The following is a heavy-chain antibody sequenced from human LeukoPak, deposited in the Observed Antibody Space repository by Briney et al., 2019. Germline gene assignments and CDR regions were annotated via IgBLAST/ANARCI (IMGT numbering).Heavy chain of an antibody. CDR2: IYYNGTT. D-gene: IGHD1-26*01. Sequence: PSETLSLTCTVSGGSITSYYWSWIRQSPGKGLEWIGYIYYNGTTNYNPSLKSRVTMSVDTSKNQFSLKLTSVTASDTAVYYCARQWEPIPWPHFDYWGQGTPATVSS. CDR3: ARQWEPIPWPHFDY. J-gene: IGHJ4*02. CDR1: GGSITSYY. V-gene: IGHV4-59*08.